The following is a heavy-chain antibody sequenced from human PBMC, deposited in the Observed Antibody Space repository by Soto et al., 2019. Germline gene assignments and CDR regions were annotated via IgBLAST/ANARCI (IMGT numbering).Heavy chain of an antibody. J-gene: IGHJ5*02. CDR2: ISGSGGST. V-gene: IGHV3-23*01. CDR1: SFTFSSYA. Sequence: PGGSLRLSCAASSFTFSSYAMSCVRQAPGKGLEWVSAISGSGGSTYYADSVKGRFTISRDNSKNTLYLQMSSLRAEDTAVYYCAKGSPMIVSSGISWFDPRGQGTLVTVSS. CDR3: AKGSPMIVSSGISWFDP. D-gene: IGHD3-22*01.